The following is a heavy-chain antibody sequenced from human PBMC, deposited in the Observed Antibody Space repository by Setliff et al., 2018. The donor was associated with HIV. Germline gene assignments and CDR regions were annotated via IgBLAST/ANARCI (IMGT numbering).Heavy chain of an antibody. Sequence: SETLSLTCTVSGGSISNYYWSWIRQPPGKGLEWIGDIYYSGSTKYNPSLKSRVTISVDTSKNQFSLKVSSVTTADTAVYYCARDTGKSSGLDYWGQGTLVTVSS. D-gene: IGHD3-22*01. CDR3: ARDTGKSSGLDY. CDR1: GGSISNYY. V-gene: IGHV4-59*01. CDR2: IYYSGST. J-gene: IGHJ4*02.